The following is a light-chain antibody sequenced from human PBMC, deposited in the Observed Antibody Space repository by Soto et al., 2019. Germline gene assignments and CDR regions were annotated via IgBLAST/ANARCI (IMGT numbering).Light chain of an antibody. CDR2: DVT. J-gene: IGLJ1*01. CDR3: SSSTRTATRYV. CDR1: SNDVGAYNF. V-gene: IGLV2-14*03. Sequence: QSALTQPASVSGSPGQSITISCSGTSNDVGAYNFVSWYQQHPGRAPKLILYDVTSRPSNVSNRFSGSKSGNTASLSISGLRPEDQADYFCSSSTRTATRYVFGSGTQLTVL.